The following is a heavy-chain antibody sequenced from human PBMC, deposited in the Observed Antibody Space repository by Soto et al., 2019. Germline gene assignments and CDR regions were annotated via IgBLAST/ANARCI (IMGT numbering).Heavy chain of an antibody. CDR2: IRSEAYGWRP. D-gene: IGHD2-2*01. V-gene: IGHV3-49*04. CDR3: ARSCAGCSSTSRQYFDY. CDR1: GFTFSDYA. J-gene: IGHJ4*02. Sequence: LTLRLPCTGCGFTFSDYAVNCVRQAPGKGLEWVGFIRSEAYGWRPEYAASAKGIFTMSRDDSKSIAYLQIYRPTTEDTAVYYCARSCAGCSSTSRQYFDYWRRRALVTVSS.